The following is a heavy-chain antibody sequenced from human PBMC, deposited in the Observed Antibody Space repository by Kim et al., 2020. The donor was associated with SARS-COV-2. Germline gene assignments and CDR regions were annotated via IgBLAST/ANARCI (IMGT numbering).Heavy chain of an antibody. CDR2: ISAYNGNT. J-gene: IGHJ4*02. Sequence: ASVKVSCKASGYTFTSYGISWVRQAPGQGLEWMGWISAYNGNTNYAQKLQGRVTMTTDTSTSTAYMELRSLRSDDTAVYYCARDIPGGVSRPRAFDYWGQGTLVPVSP. D-gene: IGHD2-21*01. CDR3: ARDIPGGVSRPRAFDY. CDR1: GYTFTSYG. V-gene: IGHV1-18*01.